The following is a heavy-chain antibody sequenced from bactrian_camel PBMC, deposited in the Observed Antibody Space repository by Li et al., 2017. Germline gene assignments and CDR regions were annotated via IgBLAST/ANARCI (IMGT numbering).Heavy chain of an antibody. CDR1: GNTYSNHC. Sequence: HVQLVESGGGSVQVGGSLRLSCAASGNTYSNHCMRWFRQAHGDGCELVSTISSERSTYYADSVKGRFTISRDSAKNTLYLQMNSLKPEDTAMYYCAVCWRCNDGTWRLPGGFRYWGQGTQVTVS. D-gene: IGHD3*01. CDR3: AVCWRCNDGTWRLPGGFRY. V-gene: IGHV3S14*01. J-gene: IGHJ6*01. CDR2: ISSERST.